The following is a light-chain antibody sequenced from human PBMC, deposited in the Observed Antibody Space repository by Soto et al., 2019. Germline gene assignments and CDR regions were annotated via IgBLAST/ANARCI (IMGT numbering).Light chain of an antibody. Sequence: DIQMTQSPSTLSASVGDRVIITCRASHSISKWLAWYQQKPGKAPKLLIYGASSLESGVPSRFSGSGSGTESTLTISSLQPDDFATYYCQQYNSYDMWTFGRGTKVDIK. J-gene: IGKJ1*01. CDR2: GAS. CDR3: QQYNSYDMWT. CDR1: HSISKW. V-gene: IGKV1-5*01.